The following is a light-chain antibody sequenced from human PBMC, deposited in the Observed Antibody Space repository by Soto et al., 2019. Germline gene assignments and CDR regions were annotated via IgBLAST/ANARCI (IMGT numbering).Light chain of an antibody. Sequence: EIVLTQSPGTLSLSPGERAILSCRASQSVSSSYLAWYQQKPGQAPRLLIYGASFRATGIPDRFSGSGSGTDFTLTISGLEPEDFAVYYCQQYGSSPQTFGQGTKVEIK. V-gene: IGKV3-20*01. J-gene: IGKJ1*01. CDR1: QSVSSSY. CDR2: GAS. CDR3: QQYGSSPQT.